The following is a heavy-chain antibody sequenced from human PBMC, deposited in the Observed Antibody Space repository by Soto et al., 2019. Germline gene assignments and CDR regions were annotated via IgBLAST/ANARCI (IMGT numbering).Heavy chain of an antibody. Sequence: SETLSLTCAVYGGSFSGYYWSWIRQPPGKGLEWIGEINHSGSTNYNPSLKSRVTISVDTSKNQFSLKLSSVTAADTAVYYCARTRGYDYVWGSYLQVYGMDVWGQGTKVTVSS. J-gene: IGHJ6*02. V-gene: IGHV4-34*01. D-gene: IGHD3-16*02. CDR1: GGSFSGYY. CDR2: INHSGST. CDR3: ARTRGYDYVWGSYLQVYGMDV.